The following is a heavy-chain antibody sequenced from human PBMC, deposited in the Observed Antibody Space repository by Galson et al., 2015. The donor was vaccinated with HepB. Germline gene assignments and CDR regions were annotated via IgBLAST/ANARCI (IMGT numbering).Heavy chain of an antibody. Sequence: QVQLQESGPGLVKPSETLSLTCAVYGGSFSGYYWSWIRQPPGKGLEWIGYIYYSGSTNYNPSLKSRVTISVDTSKNQFSLKLSSVTAADTAVYYCARRRSSGYYFKHWGQGTLVTVSS. V-gene: IGHV4-34*10. CDR2: IYYSGST. J-gene: IGHJ4*02. CDR1: GGSFSGYY. D-gene: IGHD3-3*01. CDR3: ARRRSSGYYFKH.